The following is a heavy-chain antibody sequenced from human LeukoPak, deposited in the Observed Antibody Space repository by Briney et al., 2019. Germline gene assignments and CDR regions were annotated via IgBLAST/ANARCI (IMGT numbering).Heavy chain of an antibody. CDR3: ARDLELVAYASRGYDY. Sequence: GGSLRLSCAASGFTFRSYSMNWVRQAPGKGLVWVSRINSDGSGTTYADSVKGRFTISRENAKNTLYLQMNSLRAEDTAVYYCARDLELVAYASRGYDYWGPGALVTVSS. CDR1: GFTFRSYS. V-gene: IGHV3-74*03. CDR2: INSDGSGT. D-gene: IGHD3-22*01. J-gene: IGHJ4*01.